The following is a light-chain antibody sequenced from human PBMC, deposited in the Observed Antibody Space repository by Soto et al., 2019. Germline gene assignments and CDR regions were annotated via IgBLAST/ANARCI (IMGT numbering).Light chain of an antibody. CDR2: GAS. V-gene: IGKV3-20*01. J-gene: IGKJ2*01. CDR1: QSVSRSY. CDR3: QQYGSSPPYT. Sequence: EIVLTQSPGTLSLSPGERGTLSCRASQSVSRSYLAWYQHKPGQAPRLLIYGASSRATGVPDRFSGSGSGTDFTLTISRLEPDDFAVYYCQQYGSSPPYTFGQGTKLEIK.